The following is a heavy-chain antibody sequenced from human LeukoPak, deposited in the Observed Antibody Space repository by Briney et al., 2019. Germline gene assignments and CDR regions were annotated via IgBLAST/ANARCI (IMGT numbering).Heavy chain of an antibody. CDR3: ARDLETDIYDAFDI. CDR1: GFTFSSYA. CDR2: INSDGSST. J-gene: IGHJ3*02. Sequence: GGSLRLSCAASGFTFSSYAMSWVRQAPGKGLVWVSRINSDGSSTSYADSVKGRFTISRDNAKNTLDLQMNSLRAEDTAAYYCARDLETDIYDAFDIWGLGTMVTVSS. V-gene: IGHV3-74*01. D-gene: IGHD3-9*01.